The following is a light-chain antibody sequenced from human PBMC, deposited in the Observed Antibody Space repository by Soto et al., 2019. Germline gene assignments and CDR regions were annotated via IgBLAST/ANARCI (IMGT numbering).Light chain of an antibody. CDR1: QSVSSNF. CDR3: QQYGNSPLT. J-gene: IGKJ4*01. V-gene: IGKV3-20*01. CDR2: GAS. Sequence: ENVLTQSPGTLSLSPGERATLSCRASQSVSSNFLAWYQQKPGQAPRLLIYGASNRATGIPDRFSGSGSGTDFTLTISRLEPEDFAVYYCQQYGNSPLTFGGGTKVDIK.